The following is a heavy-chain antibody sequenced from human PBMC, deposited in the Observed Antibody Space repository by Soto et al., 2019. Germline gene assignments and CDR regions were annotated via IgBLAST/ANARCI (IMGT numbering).Heavy chain of an antibody. CDR1: GGTFSSYA. D-gene: IGHD3-22*01. CDR3: ARARNYYASSGLVL. J-gene: IGHJ2*01. CDR2: LISIFGTA. Sequence: QAQLVQSGAEVKKPGSSVKVSCKASGGTFSSYAISWVRQAPGQGLEWMGGLISIFGTANYAQKFQGRVTIPADESTSKAYMELSSLRSEDTAVYYCARARNYYASSGLVLWGRGTLVTVSS. V-gene: IGHV1-69*01.